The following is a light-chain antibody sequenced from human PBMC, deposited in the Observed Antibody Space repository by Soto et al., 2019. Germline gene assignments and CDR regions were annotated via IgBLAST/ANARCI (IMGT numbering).Light chain of an antibody. CDR3: QQYNNWPPVT. CDR1: QSVSNN. CDR2: GAS. V-gene: IGKV3-15*01. Sequence: EIVMTQSPATLSVSPVERATLSCRASQSVSNNLAWYQQKPGQTPRLLIYGASTRATGIPVRFSGSGSGTEFTLTISSLQSEDFAVYYCQQYNNWPPVTFGQGTKLEIK. J-gene: IGKJ2*01.